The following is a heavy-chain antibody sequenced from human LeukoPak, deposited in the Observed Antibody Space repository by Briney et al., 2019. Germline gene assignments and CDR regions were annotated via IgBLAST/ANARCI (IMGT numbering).Heavy chain of an antibody. D-gene: IGHD6-13*01. CDR3: ARGDSSSWFKIDY. CDR2: ISYDGSNK. V-gene: IGHV3-30*04. Sequence: PGRSLRLSCAASGFTFSSCAMHWVRQAPGKGLEWVAVISYDGSNKYYADSVKGRFTISRDNSKNTLYLQMNSLRAEDTAVYYCARGDSSSWFKIDYWGQGTLVTVSS. J-gene: IGHJ4*02. CDR1: GFTFSSCA.